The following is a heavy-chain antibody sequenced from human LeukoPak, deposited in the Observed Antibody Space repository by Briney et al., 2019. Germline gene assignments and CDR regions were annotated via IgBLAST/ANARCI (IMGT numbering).Heavy chain of an antibody. CDR2: ISGSGGST. J-gene: IGHJ4*02. CDR3: ATTLKWYFDY. CDR1: GFTFSNYA. Sequence: GGSLRLSCAASGFTFSNYAMTWVRQVPGKGLEWVSSISGSGGSTYYADSVKGRFTISRDKSKNSLYLQMNSLTAEDTAVYYCATTLKWYFDYWGQGTLVTVSS. V-gene: IGHV3-23*01. D-gene: IGHD1-26*01.